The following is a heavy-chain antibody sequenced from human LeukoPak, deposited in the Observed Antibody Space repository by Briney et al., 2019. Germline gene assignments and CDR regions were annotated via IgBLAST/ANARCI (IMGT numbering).Heavy chain of an antibody. CDR2: IYSGGST. Sequence: PGGSLRLSCAASGFTVSSNYMSWVRQAPGKGLEWVSVIYSGGSTYYADSVKGRFTISRDNSKNTLYLQMNSLRAEDTAVYYCASVSGSYSDAFDIWGQGTMVTVSS. D-gene: IGHD1-26*01. V-gene: IGHV3-53*01. J-gene: IGHJ3*02. CDR1: GFTVSSNY. CDR3: ASVSGSYSDAFDI.